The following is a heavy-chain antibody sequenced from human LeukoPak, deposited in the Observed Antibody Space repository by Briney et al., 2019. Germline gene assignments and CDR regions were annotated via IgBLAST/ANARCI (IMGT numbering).Heavy chain of an antibody. J-gene: IGHJ6*03. V-gene: IGHV1-2*02. CDR1: GYTFTSYG. Sequence: ASVKVSCKASGYTFTSYGIGWVRQAPGQGLEWMGWINPNSGDTKYAQKFQGRVTMTRDTSISTAYMELTRLRSDDTAVYYCARGGLRVMVYRLYYMDVWGKGTTVTVSS. CDR2: INPNSGDT. CDR3: ARGGLRVMVYRLYYMDV. D-gene: IGHD2-8*01.